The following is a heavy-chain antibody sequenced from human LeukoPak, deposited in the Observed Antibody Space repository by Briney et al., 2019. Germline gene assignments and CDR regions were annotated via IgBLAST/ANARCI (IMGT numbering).Heavy chain of an antibody. V-gene: IGHV3-7*01. CDR2: IKQDGSEK. CDR3: ARDTLRTGLAAPYMDV. D-gene: IGHD6-6*01. J-gene: IGHJ6*03. Sequence: GGSLRLSCAASGFTFSSYWMSWVRQAPGKGLEWVVNIKQDGSEKYYVDSVKGRFTISRDNAKNSLYLQMNSLRAEDTAVYYCARDTLRTGLAAPYMDVWGKGTTVTVSS. CDR1: GFTFSSYW.